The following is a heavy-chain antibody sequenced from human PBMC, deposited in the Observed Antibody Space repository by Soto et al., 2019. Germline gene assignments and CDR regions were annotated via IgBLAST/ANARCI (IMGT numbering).Heavy chain of an antibody. V-gene: IGHV6-1*01. Sequence: PSQTLSLTCALSGDSVSSNSAASNWIRQSPSRGLEWLGRTYYRSKWYNDYAVSVKSRITINPDTSKNQFSLQLNSVTPEDTAVYYCARGSTHLTYGMDVWGQGTTVTVSS. J-gene: IGHJ6*02. D-gene: IGHD7-27*01. CDR2: TYYRSKWYN. CDR1: GDSVSSNSAA. CDR3: ARGSTHLTYGMDV.